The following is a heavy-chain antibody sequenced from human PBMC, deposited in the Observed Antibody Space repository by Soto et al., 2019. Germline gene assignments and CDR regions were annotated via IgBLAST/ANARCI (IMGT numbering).Heavy chain of an antibody. J-gene: IGHJ4*02. CDR2: TRNNGEYT. CDR1: GFTFSKYA. CDR3: ARESEDLTSNFDY. Sequence: GGSLRLSCAGSGFTFSKYAMTWVRQAPGKGLEWVSTTRNNGEYTYYADSVKGRFTVSRDNSKNALFLEMSSLRAEDTAVYYCARESEDLTSNFDYWGQGTLVTVS. V-gene: IGHV3-23*01.